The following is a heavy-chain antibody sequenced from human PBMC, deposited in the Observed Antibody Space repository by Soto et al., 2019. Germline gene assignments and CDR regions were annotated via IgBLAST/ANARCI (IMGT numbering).Heavy chain of an antibody. CDR3: ARSTGYGDSYFDY. CDR2: MYYGGST. D-gene: IGHD4-17*01. J-gene: IGHJ4*02. V-gene: IGHV4-59*01. Sequence: SETLSLTCTVSGGSIRTYYWNWIRQPPGKGLEWIGYMYYGGSTNYNTSLRSRVTVSGDTSKNDFSLKLTSVTAADTAVYYCARSTGYGDSYFDYWGRGTLVTVSS. CDR1: GGSIRTYY.